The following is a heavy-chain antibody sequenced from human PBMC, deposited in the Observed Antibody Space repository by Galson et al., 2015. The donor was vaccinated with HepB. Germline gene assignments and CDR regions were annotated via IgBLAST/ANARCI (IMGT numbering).Heavy chain of an antibody. CDR1: GFTFSSYS. CDR2: ISSSSSYI. D-gene: IGHD3-3*01. CDR3: ARDFTSHYDFWSGYYDYYYYGMDV. J-gene: IGHJ6*02. Sequence: SLRLSCAASGFTFSSYSMNWVRQAPGKGLEWVSSISSSSSYIYYADSVKGRFTISRDNAKNSLYLQMNSLRAEDTAVYYCARDFTSHYDFWSGYYDYYYYGMDVWGQGTTVTVSS. V-gene: IGHV3-21*01.